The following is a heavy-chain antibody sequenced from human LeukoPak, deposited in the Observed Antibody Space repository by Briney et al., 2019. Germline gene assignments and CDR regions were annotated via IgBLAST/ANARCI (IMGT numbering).Heavy chain of an antibody. CDR2: ISYDGSNQ. CDR1: GFTFSSYG. Sequence: GSLRLSCAASGFTFSSYGMHWVRQAPGKGLEWVAVISYDGSNQYYADSVKGRFTISRDNSRNTLYLQMNSLRAEDTAVYYCAKDKGGGYGNDGFDIWGRGTMVTVSS. D-gene: IGHD3-16*01. J-gene: IGHJ3*02. V-gene: IGHV3-30*18. CDR3: AKDKGGGYGNDGFDI.